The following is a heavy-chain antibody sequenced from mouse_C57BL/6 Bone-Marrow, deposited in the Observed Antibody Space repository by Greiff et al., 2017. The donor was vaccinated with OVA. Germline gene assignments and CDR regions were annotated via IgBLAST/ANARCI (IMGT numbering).Heavy chain of an antibody. D-gene: IGHD2-4*01. J-gene: IGHJ4*01. CDR3: ASRRGYDYDEDYYAMDY. CDR2: FTMYSDAT. CDR1: YFAFMASA. Sequence: LQQSGAELVRPGSSVKLSCKDSYFAFMASAMHWVKQRPGHGLEWIGSFTMYSDATEYSENFKGKATLTANTSSSTAYMELSSLTSKNSAVYYCASRRGYDYDEDYYAMDYWGKGTSVTVSS. V-gene: IGHV1-49*01.